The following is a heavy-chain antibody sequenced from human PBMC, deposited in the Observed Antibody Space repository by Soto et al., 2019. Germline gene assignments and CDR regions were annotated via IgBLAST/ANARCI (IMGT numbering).Heavy chain of an antibody. CDR2: ISYDGSNK. CDR3: AREMGIKLWFTPLDY. Sequence: QVQLVESGGGVVQPGRSLRLSCAASGFTFSSYAMHWVRQAPGKGLEWVAVISYDGSNKYYADSVKGRFTISRDNSKNTMYLQMNSLRAEDTAVYYCAREMGIKLWFTPLDYWGQGTLVTVSS. V-gene: IGHV3-30-3*01. CDR1: GFTFSSYA. D-gene: IGHD5-18*01. J-gene: IGHJ4*02.